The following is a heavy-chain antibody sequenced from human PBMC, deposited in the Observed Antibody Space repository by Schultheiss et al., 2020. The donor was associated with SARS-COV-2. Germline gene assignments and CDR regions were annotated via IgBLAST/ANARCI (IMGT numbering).Heavy chain of an antibody. D-gene: IGHD3-3*01. V-gene: IGHV3-21*01. Sequence: ETLSLTCSVSGGSFGSYYWSWIRQPPGKGLEWVSSISSSSSYIYYADSVKGRFTISRDNAKNSLYLQMNSLRAEDTAVYYCARDQGDDFAIDYWGQGTLVTVSS. CDR1: GGSFGSYY. CDR3: ARDQGDDFAIDY. J-gene: IGHJ4*02. CDR2: ISSSSSYI.